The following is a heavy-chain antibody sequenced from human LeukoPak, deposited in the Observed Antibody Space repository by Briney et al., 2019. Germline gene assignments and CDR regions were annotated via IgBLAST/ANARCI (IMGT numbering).Heavy chain of an antibody. CDR1: GFTFSSYA. CDR3: ARDSGRGGGILTGAHFDY. V-gene: IGHV3-23*01. J-gene: IGHJ4*02. D-gene: IGHD3-9*01. Sequence: GGSLRLSCAASGFTFSSYAMSWVRQAPGKGLEWVSVISGSGGSAYYADSVKGRFTISRDNSKNMLYLQMDSLRAEDTAVYYCARDSGRGGGILTGAHFDYWGQGTLVTVSS. CDR2: ISGSGGSA.